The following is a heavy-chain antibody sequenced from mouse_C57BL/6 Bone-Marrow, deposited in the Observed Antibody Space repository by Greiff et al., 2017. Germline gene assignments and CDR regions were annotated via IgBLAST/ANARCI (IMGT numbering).Heavy chain of an antibody. Sequence: EVKLMESEGGLVQPGSSMKLSCTASGFTFSDYYMSWVRQVPEKGLEWVANINYDGSSTYYLESLKSRFIFSIDNAKNILYLQMSSLKSEDTATYYCARGKVGEYWYFDVWGTGTTVTVSS. CDR3: ARGKVGEYWYFDV. CDR2: INYDGSST. D-gene: IGHD2-13*01. CDR1: GFTFSDYY. J-gene: IGHJ1*03. V-gene: IGHV5-16*01.